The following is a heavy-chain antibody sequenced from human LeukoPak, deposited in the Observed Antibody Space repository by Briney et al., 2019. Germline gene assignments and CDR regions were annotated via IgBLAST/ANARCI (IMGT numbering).Heavy chain of an antibody. CDR2: IRYDGSNK. CDR3: AKDLKIGRGYGSGSYFDY. J-gene: IGHJ4*02. CDR1: GFTFSSYG. V-gene: IGHV3-30*02. Sequence: GGSLRLSCAASGFTFSSYGMHWVRQAPGKGLEWVAFIRYDGSNKYYADSVKGRFTISRDNSKNTLYLQMNSLRAEDTAVYYCAKDLKIGRGYGSGSYFDYWGQGTLVTVSS. D-gene: IGHD3-10*01.